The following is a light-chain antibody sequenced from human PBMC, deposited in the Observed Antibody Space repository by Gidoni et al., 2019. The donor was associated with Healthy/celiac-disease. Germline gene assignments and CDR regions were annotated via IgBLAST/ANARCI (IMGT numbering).Light chain of an antibody. Sequence: DIQMTQSPSSLSASVGDRVTITSRASQSISSYLNWYQQKPGKAPKLLIYAASSLQSGGPARFSGSGSGTDFTLTISSLQPEDFATYYCQQSYSTPATFXGXTKVEIK. CDR2: AAS. CDR3: QQSYSTPAT. V-gene: IGKV1-39*01. CDR1: QSISSY. J-gene: IGKJ4*01.